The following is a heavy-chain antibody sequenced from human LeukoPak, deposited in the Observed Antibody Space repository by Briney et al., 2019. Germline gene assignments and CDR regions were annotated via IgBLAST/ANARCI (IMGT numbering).Heavy chain of an antibody. D-gene: IGHD4-23*01. V-gene: IGHV1-46*01. CDR3: ARDRPYGGGNGGRLNY. Sequence: ASVKVSCKASGYTFTSYYMHWVRQAPGQGLEWMGIINPSGGSTSYAQKFQGRVTMTRDTSTSTVYMELSSLRSEDTAVYYCARDRPYGGGNGGRLNYWGQGPWSPSPQ. CDR2: INPSGGST. J-gene: IGHJ4*02. CDR1: GYTFTSYY.